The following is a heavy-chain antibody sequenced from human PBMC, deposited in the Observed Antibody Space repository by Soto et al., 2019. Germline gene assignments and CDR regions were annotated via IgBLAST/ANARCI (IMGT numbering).Heavy chain of an antibody. CDR3: ARDQSAVTTLNYYYGMDV. D-gene: IGHD4-17*01. CDR2: ISYDGSNK. CDR1: GFTFSSYA. J-gene: IGHJ6*02. Sequence: GGSLRLSCAASGFTFSSYAMHWVRQAPGKGLEWVAVISYDGSNKYYADSVKGRFTISRDNSKNTLYLQMNSLRAEDTAVYYCARDQSAVTTLNYYYGMDVWGQGTTVTVSS. V-gene: IGHV3-30-3*01.